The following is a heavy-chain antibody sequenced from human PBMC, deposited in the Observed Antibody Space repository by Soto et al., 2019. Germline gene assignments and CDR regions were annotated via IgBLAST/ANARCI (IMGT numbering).Heavy chain of an antibody. Sequence: EVQLLESGGGLVQPGGSLRLPCVASGFTFSRYALTWVRQAPGRGLEWVSSITGSGAGTDYADSVRGRFTISRDNSENTLYLQMNSLRAEDTALYYCARDPNGDYVGAFDDWGQGTLVTVSS. V-gene: IGHV3-23*01. CDR2: ITGSGAGT. CDR3: ARDPNGDYVGAFDD. D-gene: IGHD4-17*01. J-gene: IGHJ4*02. CDR1: GFTFSRYA.